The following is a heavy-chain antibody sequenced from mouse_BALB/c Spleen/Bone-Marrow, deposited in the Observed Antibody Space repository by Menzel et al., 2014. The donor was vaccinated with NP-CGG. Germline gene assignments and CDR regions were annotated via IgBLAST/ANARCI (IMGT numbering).Heavy chain of an antibody. CDR2: IDPANGNT. CDR3: ARWEFYAMDY. CDR1: GFNIKDTY. J-gene: IGHJ4*01. V-gene: IGHV14-3*02. D-gene: IGHD4-1*01. Sequence: EVQLQQSGAELVKPGASVQLSCTASGFNIKDTYMHWVKQRPEQGLEWIGRIDPANGNTKYDPKFQGKATITAGTSSNTAYLQLSSLTSEDTAVYYCARWEFYAMDYWGQGTSVTVSA.